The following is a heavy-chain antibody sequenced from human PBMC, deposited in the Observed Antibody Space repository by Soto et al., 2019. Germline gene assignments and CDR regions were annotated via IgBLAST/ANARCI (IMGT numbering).Heavy chain of an antibody. CDR1: GYTFTSYA. J-gene: IGHJ6*02. V-gene: IGHV1-3*01. CDR2: INAGNGNT. Sequence: ASVKVSCKASGYTFTSYAMHWVRQAPGQRLEWMGWINAGNGNTKYSQKFQGRVTITSDTSASTAYMELSSLRSEDTAVYYCARDQVKDIVAVPAATYYYYYGMDVWGQGTTVTVSS. D-gene: IGHD2-2*01. CDR3: ARDQVKDIVAVPAATYYYYYGMDV.